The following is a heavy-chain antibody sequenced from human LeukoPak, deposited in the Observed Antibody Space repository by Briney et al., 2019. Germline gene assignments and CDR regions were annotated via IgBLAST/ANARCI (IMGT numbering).Heavy chain of an antibody. D-gene: IGHD5-18*01. V-gene: IGHV3-30-3*01. CDR3: ASDREDTANLHYFDY. CDR2: ISYDGSNK. Sequence: PGRSLRLSCAASGFTFSSYAMHWVRQAPGMGLEWVAVISYDGSNKYYADSVKGRFTISRDNSKNTLYLQMNSLRVEDTAVYYCASDREDTANLHYFDYWGQGTLVTVSS. J-gene: IGHJ4*02. CDR1: GFTFSSYA.